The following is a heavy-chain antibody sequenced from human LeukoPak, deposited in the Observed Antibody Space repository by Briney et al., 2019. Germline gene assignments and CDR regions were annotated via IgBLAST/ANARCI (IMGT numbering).Heavy chain of an antibody. CDR2: IKQDGSEK. CDR3: ARARGGYSYGDRKPLDY. V-gene: IGHV3-7*01. Sequence: GGSLRLSCAASGFTFSSYWMTWVRQAPGKGLEWVANIKQDGSEKYYVDSVKGRFTISRDNAKNSLYLQMNSLRAEDTAVYYCARARGGYSYGDRKPLDYWGQGTLVTVSS. CDR1: GFTFSSYW. J-gene: IGHJ4*02. D-gene: IGHD5-18*01.